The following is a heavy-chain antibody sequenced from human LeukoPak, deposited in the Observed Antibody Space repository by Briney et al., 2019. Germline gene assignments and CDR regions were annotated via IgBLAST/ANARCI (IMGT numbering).Heavy chain of an antibody. J-gene: IGHJ4*02. Sequence: GGSLRLSCAASGFTFSSYAMSWVRQAPGKGLEWVSSISSSSSYIYYADSVKGRFTISRDNAKNSLYLQMNSLRAEDTAVYYCARGLDSSGWYEFDYWGQGTLVTVSS. CDR3: ARGLDSSGWYEFDY. CDR1: GFTFSSYA. CDR2: ISSSSSYI. V-gene: IGHV3-21*01. D-gene: IGHD6-19*01.